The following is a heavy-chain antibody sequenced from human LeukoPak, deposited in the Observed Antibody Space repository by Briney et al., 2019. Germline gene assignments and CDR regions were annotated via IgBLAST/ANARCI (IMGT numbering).Heavy chain of an antibody. J-gene: IGHJ5*02. CDR3: ARLGGGLVWFGDLIANWFDP. CDR2: IYYSGST. D-gene: IGHD3-10*01. CDR1: GGSISSYY. Sequence: SETLSLTCTVSGGSISSYYWSWIRQPPGKGLEWIGYIYYSGSTNYNPSLKSRVTISVDTSKNQFSLKLSSVTAADTAVYYCARLGGGLVWFGDLIANWFDPWGQGTLVTVSS. V-gene: IGHV4-59*08.